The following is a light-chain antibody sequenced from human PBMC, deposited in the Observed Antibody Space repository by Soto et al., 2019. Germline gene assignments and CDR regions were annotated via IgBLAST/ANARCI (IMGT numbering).Light chain of an antibody. Sequence: FMLTQPHSVSESPGKTVTISCARSSGSIASNYVQWYQQRPGSAPTTVIYEDNQRPSGVPDRFSGSIDSSSNSASLTISGLQSEDEADYYCQSYDSTLRVVFGGGTKLTVL. CDR2: EDN. J-gene: IGLJ2*01. CDR3: QSYDSTLRVV. CDR1: SGSIASNY. V-gene: IGLV6-57*04.